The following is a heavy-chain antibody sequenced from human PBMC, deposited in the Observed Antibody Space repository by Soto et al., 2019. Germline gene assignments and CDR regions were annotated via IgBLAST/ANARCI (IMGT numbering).Heavy chain of an antibody. D-gene: IGHD3-16*01. CDR3: TRHRIIWAHHMTTLNSNDGFAM. V-gene: IGHV3-73*01. Sequence: GGSLRLSCAASGFTFSVSAMRWVRQASGKGLEWVGRIRNKADNYATAYAASVKGRFTISRDDSKNTPYLQISSLKSEDTAVYYCTRHRIIWAHHMTTLNSNDGFAMWGQGTMVTLSS. CDR1: GFTFSVSA. J-gene: IGHJ3*02. CDR2: IRNKADNYAT.